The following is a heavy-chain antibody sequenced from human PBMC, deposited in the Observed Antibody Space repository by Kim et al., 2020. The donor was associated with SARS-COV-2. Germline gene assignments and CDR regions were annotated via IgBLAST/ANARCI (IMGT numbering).Heavy chain of an antibody. V-gene: IGHV3-11*01. Sequence: GGSLRLSCAASGFSFSNYFMTWIRQAPGKGLEWVAYISGSSNSTYYADSVKGRITVSRDNAKNLFFLQMNSLRAEDTAVYFCARDPGIAASATDYWGQGTLVTVSS. CDR3: ARDPGIAASATDY. CDR2: ISGSSNST. J-gene: IGHJ4*02. D-gene: IGHD6-25*01. CDR1: GFSFSNYF.